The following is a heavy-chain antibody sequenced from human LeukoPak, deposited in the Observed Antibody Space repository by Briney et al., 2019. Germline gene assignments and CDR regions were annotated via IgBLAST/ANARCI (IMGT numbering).Heavy chain of an antibody. CDR1: GFTFSSYW. J-gene: IGHJ4*02. CDR3: ARPYYDILTGYYNAFDY. Sequence: GGSLRLSCAASGFTFSSYWMHWVRQAPGKGLVWVSRINSDGSSTSYADSVKGRFTISRDNAKNTLYLQMNSLRAEDTAVYYCARPYYDILTGYYNAFDYWGQGTLVTVSS. CDR2: INSDGSST. V-gene: IGHV3-74*01. D-gene: IGHD3-9*01.